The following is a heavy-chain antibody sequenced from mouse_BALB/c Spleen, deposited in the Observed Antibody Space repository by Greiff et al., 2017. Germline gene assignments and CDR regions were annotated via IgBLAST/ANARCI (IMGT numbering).Heavy chain of an antibody. CDR1: GYAFTNYL. D-gene: IGHD2-1*01. V-gene: IGHV1-54*01. CDR3: ARWDGNLYYFDY. Sequence: QVQLKESGAELVRPGTSVKVSCKASGYAFTNYLIEWVKQRPGQGLEWIGVINPGSGGTNYNEKFKGKATLTADKSSSTAYMQLSSLTSDDSAVYFCARWDGNLYYFDYWGQGTTLTVSS. J-gene: IGHJ2*01. CDR2: INPGSGGT.